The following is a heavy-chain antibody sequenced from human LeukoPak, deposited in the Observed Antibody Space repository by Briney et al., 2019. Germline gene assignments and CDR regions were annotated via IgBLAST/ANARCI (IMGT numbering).Heavy chain of an antibody. Sequence: GGSLRLSCAASGFTFSSYGMHWVRQAPGKGLEWVAVISYDGSNKYYADSVKGRFTISRDNSKNTLYLQMNSLRAEDTAVYYCARAGERITIFGVVILPLGQYYYYGMDVWGQGTTVTVSS. J-gene: IGHJ6*02. CDR1: GFTFSSYG. V-gene: IGHV3-30*03. D-gene: IGHD3-3*01. CDR3: ARAGERITIFGVVILPLGQYYYYGMDV. CDR2: ISYDGSNK.